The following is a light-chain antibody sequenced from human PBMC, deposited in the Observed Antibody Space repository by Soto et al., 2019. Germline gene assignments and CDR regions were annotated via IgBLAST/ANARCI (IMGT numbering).Light chain of an antibody. Sequence: QSVLTQPASVSGSPGHSITISCTGTSSDVGHYNYVSWYQQHPGKVPKLMIFEVSHRPSGVSNRFSGSKSGNTASLTISGLQPEDEADYYCSSYTTSSTVWALGGGTKVTVL. CDR3: SSYTTSSTVWA. J-gene: IGLJ3*02. CDR2: EVS. V-gene: IGLV2-14*01. CDR1: SSDVGHYNY.